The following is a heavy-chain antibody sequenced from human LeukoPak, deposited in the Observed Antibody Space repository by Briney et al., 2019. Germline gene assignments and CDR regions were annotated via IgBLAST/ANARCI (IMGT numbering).Heavy chain of an antibody. CDR3: VRDGGELEADGFDI. CDR2: INQDGSEK. V-gene: IGHV3-7*01. J-gene: IGHJ3*02. D-gene: IGHD2-21*01. CDR1: GFTFSSYW. Sequence: GGSLRLSCAASGFTFSSYWMSWVRQAPGKGLEWVANINQDGSEKYYVGSVKSPFTISRDNSKNTLYLQMNSLRAEDTAVYYCVRDGGELEADGFDIWGQGTMVTVSS.